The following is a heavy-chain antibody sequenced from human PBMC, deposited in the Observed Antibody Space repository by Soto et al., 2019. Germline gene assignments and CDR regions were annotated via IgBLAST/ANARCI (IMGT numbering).Heavy chain of an antibody. CDR1: GGSISSSSYY. D-gene: IGHD3-10*01. CDR3: ARYGSGSYYNVAYYYYYGMDV. V-gene: IGHV4-39*01. J-gene: IGHJ6*02. CDR2: IYYSGST. Sequence: SETLSLTCTVSGGSISSSSYYWGWIRQPPGKGLEWIGSIYYSGSTYYNPSLKIRFTISVDTSKNQFSLKLSSVTAADTAVYYFARYGSGSYYNVAYYYYYGMDVWGQGNPGHRLL.